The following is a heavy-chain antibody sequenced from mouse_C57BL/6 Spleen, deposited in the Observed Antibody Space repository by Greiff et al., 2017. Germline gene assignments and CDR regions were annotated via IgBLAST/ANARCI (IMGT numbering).Heavy chain of an antibody. J-gene: IGHJ4*01. D-gene: IGHD1-1*01. CDR1: GYTFPDYY. V-gene: IGHV1-76*01. CDR3: ARGNYYGEAMDY. Sequence: VQLKESGAELVRPGASVKLSCKASGYTFPDYYINWVKQRPGQGLEWIVRIDPGSGNTCYNEKFKGKATLTAEKSSSTAYMPLSSLTSEDYAVYFCARGNYYGEAMDYWGQGTSVTVSS. CDR2: IDPGSGNT.